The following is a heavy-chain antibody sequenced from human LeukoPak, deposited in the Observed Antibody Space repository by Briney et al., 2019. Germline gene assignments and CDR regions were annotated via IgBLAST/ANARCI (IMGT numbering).Heavy chain of an antibody. V-gene: IGHV3-15*07. CDR1: GFTVSSYV. CDR2: IKSKTDGGTT. CDR3: TTGGWDYELDY. J-gene: IGHJ4*02. D-gene: IGHD4-17*01. Sequence: GGSLRLSCAASGFTVSSYVMNWVRQAPGKGLEWVGRIKSKTDGGTTDYAAPVKGRFTISRDDSKNTLYLQMNSLKTEDTAVYYCTTGGWDYELDYWGQGTLVTVSS.